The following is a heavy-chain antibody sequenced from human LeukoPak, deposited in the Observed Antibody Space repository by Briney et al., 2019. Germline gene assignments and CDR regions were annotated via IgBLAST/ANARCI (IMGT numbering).Heavy chain of an antibody. V-gene: IGHV3-48*04. CDR1: GFTFDTYG. J-gene: IGHJ4*02. Sequence: GRSLRLSCAASGFTFDTYGMHWVRQAPGKGLEWLSYISSSSRTISYADSLKGRFTVSRDNAKNSLDLQMNSLRVEDTAVYYCARVGTSGWTSDYWGQGTLVTVSS. CDR2: ISSSSRTI. D-gene: IGHD6-19*01. CDR3: ARVGTSGWTSDY.